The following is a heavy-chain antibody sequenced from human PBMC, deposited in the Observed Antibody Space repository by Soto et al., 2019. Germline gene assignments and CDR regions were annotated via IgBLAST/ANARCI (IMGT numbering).Heavy chain of an antibody. Sequence: PGGSLRLSCAASGFTFRSFAMHWVRQAPGKGLGWVAVISYDGSNKYYADSVKGRFTISRDNSKNTLYLQMNSLRAEDTAVYYCARDVDWSLQFTYWGQGTLVTVSS. V-gene: IGHV3-30-3*01. CDR2: ISYDGSNK. J-gene: IGHJ4*02. CDR3: ARDVDWSLQFTY. CDR1: GFTFRSFA. D-gene: IGHD3-3*01.